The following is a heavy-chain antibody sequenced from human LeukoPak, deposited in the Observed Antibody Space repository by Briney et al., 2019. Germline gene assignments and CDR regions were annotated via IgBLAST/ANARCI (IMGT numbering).Heavy chain of an antibody. Sequence: LSGGSLRLSCSGSGFTFMNCVMAWVRQAPGKGLEWVSSIRLGGGLTHSADPVKGRFIISRDMNTLFLQMDNLRPEDTAMYYCARKITMVRGPLIKGYFDLWGRGTLVSVSS. CDR1: GFTFMNCV. CDR3: ARKITMVRGPLIKGYFDL. D-gene: IGHD3-10*01. V-gene: IGHV3-23*01. CDR2: IRLGGGLT. J-gene: IGHJ2*01.